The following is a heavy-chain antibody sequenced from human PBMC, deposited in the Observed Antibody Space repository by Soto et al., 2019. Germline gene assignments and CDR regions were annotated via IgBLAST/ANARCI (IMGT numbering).Heavy chain of an antibody. V-gene: IGHV4-4*07. J-gene: IGHJ4*02. CDR1: SGSMSTYY. CDR2: IYSSGST. D-gene: IGHD6-13*01. CDR3: AGGAAADYFDY. Sequence: LSLTCTVSSGSMSTYYWSWIRQPAGKGLEWIGRIYSSGSTLYNPSLKSRVTMSVDTSKNQFSLKLSSVTAADTAVYYCAGGAAADYFDYWGQGTLVTVSS.